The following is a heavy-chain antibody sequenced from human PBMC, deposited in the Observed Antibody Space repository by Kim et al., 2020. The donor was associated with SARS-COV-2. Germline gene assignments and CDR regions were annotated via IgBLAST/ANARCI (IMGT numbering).Heavy chain of an antibody. D-gene: IGHD3-16*02. J-gene: IGHJ3*02. CDR3: AKRLYGLRLGELSRDAFDI. V-gene: IGHV3-23*01. CDR1: GFTFSSYA. Sequence: GGSLRLSCAASGFTFSSYAMSWVRQAPGKGLEWVSAISGSGGSTYYADSVKGRFTISRDNSKNTLYLQMNSLRAEDTAVYYCAKRLYGLRLGELSRDAFDIWGQGTMVTVSS. CDR2: ISGSGGST.